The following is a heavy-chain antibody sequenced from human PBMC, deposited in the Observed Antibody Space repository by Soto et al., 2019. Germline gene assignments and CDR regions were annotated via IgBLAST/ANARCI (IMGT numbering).Heavy chain of an antibody. J-gene: IGHJ6*03. V-gene: IGHV6-1*01. D-gene: IGHD3-10*01. CDR2: TYYRSKWYN. CDR1: GDSVSSNSAA. CDR3: ARERSVRGVRKSPMDV. Sequence: SQTLSLTCAISGDSVSSNSAAWTWIRQSPSRGLEWLGRTYYRSKWYNDYAVSVKSRITINPDTSKNQFSLQLNSVTPEETAVYYCARERSVRGVRKSPMDVWGKGTTVTVSS.